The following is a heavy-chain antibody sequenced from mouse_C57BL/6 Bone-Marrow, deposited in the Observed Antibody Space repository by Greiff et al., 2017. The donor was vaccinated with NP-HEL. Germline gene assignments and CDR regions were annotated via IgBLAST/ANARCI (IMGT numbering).Heavy chain of an antibody. CDR2: IYPRSGNT. CDR1: GYTFTSYG. Sequence: VKLMESGAELARPGASVKLSCKASGYTFTSYGISWVKQRTGQGLEWIGEIYPRSGNTYYNEKFKGKATLTADKSSSTAYMELRSLTSEDSAVYFCARWGLRRENYWGQGTTLTVSS. J-gene: IGHJ2*01. V-gene: IGHV1-81*01. D-gene: IGHD2-2*01. CDR3: ARWGLRRENY.